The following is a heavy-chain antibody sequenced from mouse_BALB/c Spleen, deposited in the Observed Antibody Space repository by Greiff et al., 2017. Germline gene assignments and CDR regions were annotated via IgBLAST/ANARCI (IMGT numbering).Heavy chain of an antibody. J-gene: IGHJ3*01. V-gene: IGHV5-6-4*01. CDR1: GFTFSSYT. D-gene: IGHD1-2*01. CDR2: ISSGGSYT. CDR3: TRFTTAFAY. Sequence: EVQRVESGGGLVKPGGSLKLSCAASGFTFSSYTMSWVRQTPEKRLEWVATISSGGSYTYYPDSVKGRFTISRDNAKNTLYLQMSSLKSEDTAMYYCTRFTTAFAYWGQGTLVTVSA.